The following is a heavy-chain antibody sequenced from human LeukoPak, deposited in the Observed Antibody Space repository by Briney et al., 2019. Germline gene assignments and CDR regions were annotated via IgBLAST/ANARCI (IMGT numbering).Heavy chain of an antibody. CDR3: AKESIAAAGTLFGN. D-gene: IGHD6-13*01. CDR2: IWYDGSNK. J-gene: IGHJ4*02. V-gene: IGHV3-33*06. CDR1: GFTFSSYG. Sequence: PGGSLRLSCAASGFTFSSYGMHWVRQAPGKGLEWVAVIWYDGSNKYYADSVKGRFTISRDNSKNTLYLQMNSLRAEDTAVYYCAKESIAAAGTLFGNWGQGTLVTVSS.